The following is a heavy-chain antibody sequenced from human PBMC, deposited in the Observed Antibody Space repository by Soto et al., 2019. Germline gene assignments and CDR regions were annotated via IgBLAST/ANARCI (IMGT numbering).Heavy chain of an antibody. CDR2: INHSGST. J-gene: IGHJ6*03. V-gene: IGHV4-34*01. Sequence: SETLSLTCAVYGGSLSGYYWSWIRQPPGKGLEWIGEINHSGSTNYNPSLKSRVTISVDTSKNQFSLKLSSVTAADTAVYYCARFRGYDFWSGYYNPPTGYYYYMDVWGKGTTVTVSS. D-gene: IGHD3-3*01. CDR1: GGSLSGYY. CDR3: ARFRGYDFWSGYYNPPTGYYYYMDV.